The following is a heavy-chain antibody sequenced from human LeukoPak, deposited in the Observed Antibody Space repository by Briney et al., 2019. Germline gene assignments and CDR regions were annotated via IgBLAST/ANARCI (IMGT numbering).Heavy chain of an antibody. CDR2: IYYSGST. Sequence: SETLSLTCTVSGVSISSYYWSWIRQPPGKGLEWIGYIYYSGSTNYNPSLKSRVTISVDTSKNQFSLKLSSVTAADTAVYYCARERGYSYSYGGFDYWGQGTLVTVSS. CDR3: ARERGYSYSYGGFDY. V-gene: IGHV4-59*01. D-gene: IGHD5-18*01. CDR1: GVSISSYY. J-gene: IGHJ4*02.